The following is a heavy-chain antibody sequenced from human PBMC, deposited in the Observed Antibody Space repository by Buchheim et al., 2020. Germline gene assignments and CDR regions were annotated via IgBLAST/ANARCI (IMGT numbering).Heavy chain of an antibody. CDR2: ISSSSTI. Sequence: EVQLVESGGGLVQPGGSLRLSCAASGFTFSSYSMNWVRQAPGKGLEWVSYISSSSTIYYADSVKGRFTISRDNAKNSLYLQMNSLRDEDTAVYYCARLSEQLVLSDYWGQGTL. CDR1: GFTFSSYS. V-gene: IGHV3-48*02. D-gene: IGHD6-6*01. CDR3: ARLSEQLVLSDY. J-gene: IGHJ4*02.